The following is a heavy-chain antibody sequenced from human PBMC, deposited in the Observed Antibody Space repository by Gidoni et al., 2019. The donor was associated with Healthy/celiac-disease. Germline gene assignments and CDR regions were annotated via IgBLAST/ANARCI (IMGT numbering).Heavy chain of an antibody. J-gene: IGHJ4*02. V-gene: IGHV4-34*01. CDR3: ARLPPRWGPRGARHPSGSYVPAPFINDY. CDR2: INHSGST. D-gene: IGHD1-26*01. Sequence: QVQLQQWGAGLLKPSETLSLTCAVYGGSFSGYYWSWIRKPPGKGLEWIGEINHSGSTNYNPSLKSRVTISVDTSKNQFSLKLSSVTAADTAVYYCARLPPRWGPRGARHPSGSYVPAPFINDYWGQGTLVTVSS. CDR1: GGSFSGYY.